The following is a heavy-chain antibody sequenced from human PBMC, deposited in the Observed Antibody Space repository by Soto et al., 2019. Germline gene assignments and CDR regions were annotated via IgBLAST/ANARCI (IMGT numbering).Heavy chain of an antibody. Sequence: GGSLRLSCAASGFTFSNAWMSWVRQAPGKGLEWVDRIKSKTDGGTTDYAAPVKGRFTISRDDSKNTLYLQMNSLKTEDTAVYYCTTALTADAFDIWGQGTMVTVSS. V-gene: IGHV3-15*01. J-gene: IGHJ3*02. CDR3: TTALTADAFDI. CDR2: IKSKTDGGTT. CDR1: GFTFSNAW. D-gene: IGHD7-27*01.